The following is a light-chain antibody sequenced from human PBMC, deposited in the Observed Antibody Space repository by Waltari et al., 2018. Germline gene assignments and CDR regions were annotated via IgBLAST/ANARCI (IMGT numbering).Light chain of an antibody. CDR2: YRSDSTN. V-gene: IGLV5-45*01. CDR1: SGISVGTYK. CDR3: MILHNNAVV. J-gene: IGLJ3*02. Sequence: QAVLTQPASLSASPGASVRLTCTLRSGISVGTYKIYWYKQRPGSPPQFLVKYRSDSTNERGSGVPSRFSGSRDTSANAGILLIYGLQSEDEADYYCMILHNNAVVFGGGTRLTVL.